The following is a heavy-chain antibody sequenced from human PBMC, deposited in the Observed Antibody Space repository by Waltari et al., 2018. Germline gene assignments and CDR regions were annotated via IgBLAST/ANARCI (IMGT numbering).Heavy chain of an antibody. D-gene: IGHD1-1*01. CDR2: VFTSGRT. J-gene: IGHJ3*01. V-gene: IGHV4-4*07. CDR3: ARAQERRDAFDF. CDR1: GGSMSNNY. Sequence: QVQLQESGPGLVKPSETLSLTCTVSGGSMSNNYWNWIRQPAGKGLEYIGRVFTSGRTNYTPPLNSRVTRSIDTSKGQFSLELTSVTAADTAIYYCARAQERRDAFDFWGKGTMVTVSS.